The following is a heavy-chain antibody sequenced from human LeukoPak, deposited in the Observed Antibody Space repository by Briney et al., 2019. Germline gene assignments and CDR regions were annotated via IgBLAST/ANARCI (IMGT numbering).Heavy chain of an antibody. CDR3: TTDFEVYHLPLDY. J-gene: IGHJ4*02. Sequence: GGSLRLSCAASGFTFRDAWMSCVRQAPGKGLEWVGRIKSKTDGGTTDYAAPVKGRFTISRDDSKNTLYLQMNSLKTEDTAVYYFTTDFEVYHLPLDYWGQGTLVTVSS. CDR1: GFTFRDAW. CDR2: IKSKTDGGTT. V-gene: IGHV3-15*01. D-gene: IGHD2-2*01.